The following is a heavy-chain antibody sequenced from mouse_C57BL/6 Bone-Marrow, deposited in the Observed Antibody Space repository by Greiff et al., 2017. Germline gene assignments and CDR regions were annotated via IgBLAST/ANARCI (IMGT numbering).Heavy chain of an antibody. CDR2: ISDGGSYT. V-gene: IGHV5-4*01. CDR3: ARDLLCYYGFDY. D-gene: IGHD1-1*01. J-gene: IGHJ2*01. Sequence: EVQGVESGGGLVKPGVSLKLSCAASGFTFSSYAMSWVRQTPEKRLEWVATISDGGSYTYYPDNVKGRFTISRDNAKNNLYLQMSHLKSEDTAMYYCARDLLCYYGFDYWGQGTTLTVSS. CDR1: GFTFSSYA.